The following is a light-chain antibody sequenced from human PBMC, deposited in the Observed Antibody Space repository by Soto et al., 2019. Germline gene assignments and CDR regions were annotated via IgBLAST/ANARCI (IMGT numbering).Light chain of an antibody. CDR1: SSNTGSNY. V-gene: IGLV1-47*01. CDR2: RND. Sequence: QSVLTQPPSASGTPGQRVTISCYGSSSNTGSNYVYWYQHLPGTAPKLLIYRNDQRPSGVPDRFSGSKSGTSASLAISGLRSEDEADYYCAAWDDSLSVWVFGGGTKLTVL. CDR3: AAWDDSLSVWV. J-gene: IGLJ3*02.